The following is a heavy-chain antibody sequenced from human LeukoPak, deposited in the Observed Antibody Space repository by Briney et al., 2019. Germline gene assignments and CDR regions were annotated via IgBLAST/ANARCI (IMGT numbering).Heavy chain of an antibody. CDR2: ISGSGGST. Sequence: GGSLRLSCAASGFTFSSYAMSWVRQAPGKGLEWVSAISGSGGSTYYADSVKGRFTISRDNSKNTLYLQMNSLRAEDTAVYYCAEAYYYDSSGCYSTGYWGQGTLVTVSS. V-gene: IGHV3-23*01. D-gene: IGHD3-22*01. CDR1: GFTFSSYA. J-gene: IGHJ4*02. CDR3: AEAYYYDSSGCYSTGY.